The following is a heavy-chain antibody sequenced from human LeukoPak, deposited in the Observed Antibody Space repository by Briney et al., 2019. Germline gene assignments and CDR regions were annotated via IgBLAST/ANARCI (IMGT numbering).Heavy chain of an antibody. V-gene: IGHV1-8*02. CDR3: ARTREWELLVDAFAI. CDR1: GGTFSSYD. D-gene: IGHD1-26*01. Sequence: ASVKVSCKASGGTFSSYDINWVRQATGQGLEWMGWMNPNSGNTGYAQKFQGRVTMTTNTSISTAYMELSSLRSADTAVYYCARTREWELLVDAFAIWGQGTMVTVSS. J-gene: IGHJ3*02. CDR2: MNPNSGNT.